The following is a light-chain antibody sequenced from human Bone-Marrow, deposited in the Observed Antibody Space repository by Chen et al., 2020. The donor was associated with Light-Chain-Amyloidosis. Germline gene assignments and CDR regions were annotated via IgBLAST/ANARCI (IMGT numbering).Light chain of an antibody. CDR1: NIGSTI. V-gene: IGLV3-21*02. Sequence: SYVLTQPSSVSVAPGQTGTIACGGNNIGSTIVHWYQQTPGQAPLLVVYDDSDRPSGIPERLSGSNSGNTATLTISRVEAGDEADYYCQVWDRSSDRPVFGGGTKLTVL. CDR2: DDS. CDR3: QVWDRSSDRPV. J-gene: IGLJ3*02.